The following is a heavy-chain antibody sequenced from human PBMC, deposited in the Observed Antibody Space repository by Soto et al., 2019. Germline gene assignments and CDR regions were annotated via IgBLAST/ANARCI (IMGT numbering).Heavy chain of an antibody. J-gene: IGHJ4*02. CDR1: GGTLTRNT. V-gene: IGHV1-69*02. D-gene: IGHD4-17*01. CDR2: IIPMFGIQ. CDR3: ARGTTAPTYYLDF. Sequence: QVQLVQSGAEVKKPGSSVRVSCKASGGTLTRNTISWVRQAPGQGLEWMGRIIPMFGIQKYAQKFQGRVTITADRSTNTADMELSSLRSEDTAVYYCARGTTAPTYYLDFWGQGSLVTVSS.